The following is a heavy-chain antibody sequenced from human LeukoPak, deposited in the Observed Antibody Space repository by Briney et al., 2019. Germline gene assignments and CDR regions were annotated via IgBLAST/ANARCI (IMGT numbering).Heavy chain of an antibody. V-gene: IGHV4-31*03. CDR2: IYYSGST. Sequence: NPSETLSLTCTVSGGSISSGGYYWSWIRQHPGKGLEWIGYIYYSGSTYYNPSLKSRVTISVDTSKNQFSLKLSSVTAADTAVYYCARDSGRDAFDIWGQGTMVTVSS. J-gene: IGHJ3*02. CDR3: ARDSGRDAFDI. CDR1: GGSISSGGYY.